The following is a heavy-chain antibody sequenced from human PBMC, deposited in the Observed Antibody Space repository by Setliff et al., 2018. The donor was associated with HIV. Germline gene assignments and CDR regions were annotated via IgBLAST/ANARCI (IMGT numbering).Heavy chain of an antibody. CDR1: GYNFTSHW. CDR2: IFPGDSDV. V-gene: IGHV5-51*01. D-gene: IGHD1-26*01. J-gene: IGHJ3*02. Sequence: RGESLKISCKGSGYNFTSHWIGWVRQMPGRGLEWMAIIFPGDSDVRKSPSFQGQVTISADKSIDTAYLQWSSLKASDTAMYYCARFRYSGSYYVGGAFDIWGQGTMVTVSS. CDR3: ARFRYSGSYYVGGAFDI.